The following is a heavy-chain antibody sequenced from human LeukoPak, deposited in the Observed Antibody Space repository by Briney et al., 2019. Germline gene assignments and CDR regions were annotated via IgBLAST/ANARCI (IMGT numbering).Heavy chain of an antibody. J-gene: IGHJ4*02. D-gene: IGHD3-16*02. CDR2: IYYSGST. Sequence: PSETLSLTCTVSGASISSGDYYWSWIRQAPGEGLEWIGYIYYSGSTSYNPSLKSRVIISVDTSKNQFSLKLTSVTAADTAVYYCVRGPNYVWGSYRYFDYWGQGTLVTVSS. V-gene: IGHV4-30-4*01. CDR3: VRGPNYVWGSYRYFDY. CDR1: GASISSGDYY.